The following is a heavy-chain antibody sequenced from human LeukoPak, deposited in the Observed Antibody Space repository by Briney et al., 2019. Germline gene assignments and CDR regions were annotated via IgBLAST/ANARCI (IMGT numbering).Heavy chain of an antibody. Sequence: GGSLRLSCAASGFTFSSYGMHWVRQAPGKGLEWVAFIRYDGSNKYYADSVKGRFTISRDNAKNSLYLQMNSLRAEDTAVYYCTRDTYDSSGYYAGYFDYWGQGTLVTVSS. D-gene: IGHD3-22*01. CDR2: IRYDGSNK. V-gene: IGHV3-30*02. CDR1: GFTFSSYG. CDR3: TRDTYDSSGYYAGYFDY. J-gene: IGHJ4*02.